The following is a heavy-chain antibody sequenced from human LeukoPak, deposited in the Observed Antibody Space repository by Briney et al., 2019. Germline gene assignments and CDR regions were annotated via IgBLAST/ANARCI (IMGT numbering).Heavy chain of an antibody. Sequence: PSETLSLTCTVSGGSLSSYYWSWIGQPPGKGLEWIGDIYYSGSTNYNPSLKSRVTISVDTPKNQFSLKLSSVTAADTAVYYCARGAYYYDSSGYYYGRYFDLWGRGTLVTVSS. CDR2: IYYSGST. V-gene: IGHV4-59*01. D-gene: IGHD3-22*01. J-gene: IGHJ2*01. CDR3: ARGAYYYDSSGYYYGRYFDL. CDR1: GGSLSSYY.